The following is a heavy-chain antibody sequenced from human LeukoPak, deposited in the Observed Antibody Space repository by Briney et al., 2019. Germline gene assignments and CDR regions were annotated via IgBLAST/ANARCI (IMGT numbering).Heavy chain of an antibody. J-gene: IGHJ4*02. V-gene: IGHV1-46*01. CDR1: GYTFTNYY. Sequence: ASVKVSCKASGYTFTNYYIHWVRQAPGHGLEWMGISNPSGDSTNYAQKFQGRVTMTRDTSTSAVYMDLSSLRSEDTAVYYCARWTTTFLDYWGQGTLVTVSS. CDR3: ARWTTTFLDY. CDR2: SNPSGDST. D-gene: IGHD1-1*01.